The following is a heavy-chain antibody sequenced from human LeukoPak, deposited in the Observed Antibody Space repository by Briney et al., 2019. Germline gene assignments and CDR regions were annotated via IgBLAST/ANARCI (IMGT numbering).Heavy chain of an antibody. J-gene: IGHJ6*03. CDR1: GGSVSSGGYY. CDR2: IYYSGNT. D-gene: IGHD2-8*02. Sequence: TLSLTCTVSGGSVSSGGYYWSWIRPHPGKVLASIGYIYYSGNTYYNPSIESRLSISLDTSTNEFSLKLGSVTAADTAVYYCATTGYYYYVDVWGKGTTVTVSS. V-gene: IGHV4-31*03. CDR3: ATTGYYYYVDV.